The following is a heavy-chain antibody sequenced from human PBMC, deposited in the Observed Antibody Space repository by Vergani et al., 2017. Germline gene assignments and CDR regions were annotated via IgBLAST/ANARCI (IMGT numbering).Heavy chain of an antibody. CDR2: ISAYNGNT. D-gene: IGHD6-13*01. CDR3: ARVGSSWYNGDYYYGMDV. CDR1: GYTFTSYG. Sequence: QVQLVQSGAEVKKPGASVKVSCKASGYTFTSYGISWVRQAPGQGLEWMGWISAYNGNTNYAQKPQGRVTMTTDTSTSTAYMELRSPGSDDTAVYYCARVGSSWYNGDYYYGMDVWGQGTTVTVSS. J-gene: IGHJ6*02. V-gene: IGHV1-18*01.